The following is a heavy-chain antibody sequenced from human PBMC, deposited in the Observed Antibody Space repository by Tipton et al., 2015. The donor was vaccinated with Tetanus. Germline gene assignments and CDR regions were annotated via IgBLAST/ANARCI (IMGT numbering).Heavy chain of an antibody. J-gene: IGHJ5*02. CDR1: GASIKNSPYF. V-gene: IGHV4-30-4*01. CDR2: IYYDGST. Sequence: TLSLTCSVSGASIKNSPYFWNWIRHSPGKGLEWIGYIYYDGSTFYNPSLKSRVTMSVDTSKNQFSLNLTSVTAADTAVYYCARDQGGGRVARLNWFDPWGQGALVTVSS. D-gene: IGHD3-16*01. CDR3: ARDQGGGRVARLNWFDP.